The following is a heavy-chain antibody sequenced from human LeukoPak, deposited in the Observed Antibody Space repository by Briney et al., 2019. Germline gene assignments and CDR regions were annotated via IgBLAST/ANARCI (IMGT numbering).Heavy chain of an antibody. D-gene: IGHD3-22*01. J-gene: IGHJ4*02. CDR1: GYIFTSYD. Sequence: ASVKVSCKASGYIFTSYDINWVRQATGQGLEWMGWMNPNSGNTGYAQKFQGRVTMTRNTSISTAYMELSSLRSEDTAVYYCARGARYYDSSGYYLGYYFDYWGQGTLVTVSS. V-gene: IGHV1-8*01. CDR3: ARGARYYDSSGYYLGYYFDY. CDR2: MNPNSGNT.